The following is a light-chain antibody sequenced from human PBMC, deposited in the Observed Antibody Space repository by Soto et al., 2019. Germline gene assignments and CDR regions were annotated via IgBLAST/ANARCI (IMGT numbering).Light chain of an antibody. V-gene: IGKV2-28*01. CDR1: QSLLHSNGYNY. CDR3: MQALQTPWT. J-gene: IGKJ1*01. CDR2: LGS. Sequence: DIVMTQSPLSLPVTPGEPASISCRSSQSLLHSNGYNYLDWYLQKPGQSPQLLIYLGSNRSSGVPDRFSGSGSGTDFTLKISRVEVEDVGVYYCMQALQTPWTFGQGTKVDIK.